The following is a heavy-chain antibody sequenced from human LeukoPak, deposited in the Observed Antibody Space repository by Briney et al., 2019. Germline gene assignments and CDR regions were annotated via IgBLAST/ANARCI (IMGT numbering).Heavy chain of an antibody. V-gene: IGHV4-4*07. CDR1: GGSISTHF. Sequence: SETLSLTYTVSGGSISTHFWSWIRQTAAKELEWIGRVYPDGSPNYNPSLEGRVTMSRDTSQNQFSLKLSSVTAADTAVYYCTRGLHTSLPFHWGQGTRVTVSA. CDR3: TRGLHTSLPFH. J-gene: IGHJ4*02. CDR2: VYPDGSP. D-gene: IGHD2/OR15-2a*01.